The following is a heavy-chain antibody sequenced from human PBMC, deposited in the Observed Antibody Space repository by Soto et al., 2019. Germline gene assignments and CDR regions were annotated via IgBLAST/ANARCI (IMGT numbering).Heavy chain of an antibody. CDR1: GYTFSGYY. Sequence: ASVKVSCKASGYTFSGYYIHWLRQAPGQGLEWMGWINPNSGGTNYAQKFQGRVTATRDTPTSTAYMELSRLTSGDTAVYYCARSLTEGYCTITGCYTRPLYGMDVWGQGTTVTVSS. J-gene: IGHJ6*02. D-gene: IGHD2-2*02. V-gene: IGHV1-2*02. CDR3: ARSLTEGYCTITGCYTRPLYGMDV. CDR2: INPNSGGT.